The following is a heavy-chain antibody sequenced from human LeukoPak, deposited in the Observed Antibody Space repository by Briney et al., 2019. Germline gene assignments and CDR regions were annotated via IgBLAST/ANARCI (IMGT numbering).Heavy chain of an antibody. CDR1: GFTFGDYA. CDR2: LRSKAYGGTT. J-gene: IGHJ4*02. V-gene: IGHV3-49*03. Sequence: SLRRYCTASGFTFGDYAMSWFRQAPGQGLEWVGFLRSKAYGGTTEYAASVKGRFTISRDDSKSIAYLQMNSLKTEDTAVYYCARPPLTMIVVGGDYWGQGTLVTVSS. CDR3: ARPPLTMIVVGGDY. D-gene: IGHD3-22*01.